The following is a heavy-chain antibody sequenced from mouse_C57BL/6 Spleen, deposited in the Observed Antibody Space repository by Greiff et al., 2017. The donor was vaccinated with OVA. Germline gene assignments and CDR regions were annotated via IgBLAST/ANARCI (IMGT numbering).Heavy chain of an antibody. D-gene: IGHD2-4*01. Sequence: VQLQQPGAELVKPGASVKMSCKASGYTFTSYWITWVKQRPGQGLEWIGDIYPGSGSTNYNEKFKSKATLTVDTSSSTAYMQLSSLTSEDSAVYYCARFYYDYDVPLNSWGQGTTLTVSS. CDR3: ARFYYDYDVPLNS. CDR2: IYPGSGST. J-gene: IGHJ2*01. V-gene: IGHV1-55*01. CDR1: GYTFTSYW.